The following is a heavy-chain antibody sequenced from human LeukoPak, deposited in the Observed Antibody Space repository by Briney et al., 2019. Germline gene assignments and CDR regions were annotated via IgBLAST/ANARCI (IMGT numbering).Heavy chain of an antibody. D-gene: IGHD6-6*01. CDR3: ARDAFEYSSSSPHFDY. CDR2: TYYRSKWYN. J-gene: IGHJ4*02. Sequence: SQTLSLTCAISGDSVSSNSAAWNWIRQSPSRGLEWLGRTYYRSKWYNDYAVSVKSRITINPDTSKNQFSLQLNSVTPEDTAVYYCARDAFEYSSSSPHFDYWGQGTLVTVSS. CDR1: GDSVSSNSAA. V-gene: IGHV6-1*01.